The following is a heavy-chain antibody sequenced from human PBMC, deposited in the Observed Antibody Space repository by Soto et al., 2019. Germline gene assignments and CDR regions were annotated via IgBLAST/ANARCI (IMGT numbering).Heavy chain of an antibody. Sequence: ASVKVSCKASGYIFINYGITWVRQAPGQGLEWMGWISGYNGNTKYADKLQGRVTMTTDTSTATAYMELRSLRSDDTAVYYCARDEVPAANWLDRWGQGTLVTVSS. CDR2: ISGYNGNT. J-gene: IGHJ5*02. CDR3: ARDEVPAANWLDR. CDR1: GYIFINYG. V-gene: IGHV1-18*01. D-gene: IGHD2-2*01.